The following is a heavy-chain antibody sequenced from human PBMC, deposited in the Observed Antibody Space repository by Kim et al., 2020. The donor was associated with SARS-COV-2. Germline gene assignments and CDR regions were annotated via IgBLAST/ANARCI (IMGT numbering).Heavy chain of an antibody. J-gene: IGHJ6*02. D-gene: IGHD6-13*01. V-gene: IGHV3-23*01. CDR3: AKDRAAAGRDYYYYGMDV. Sequence: KDRFTIPRDNAKNTRYLQMNSLRAEDTAVYYCAKDRAAAGRDYYYYGMDVWGQGTTVTVSS.